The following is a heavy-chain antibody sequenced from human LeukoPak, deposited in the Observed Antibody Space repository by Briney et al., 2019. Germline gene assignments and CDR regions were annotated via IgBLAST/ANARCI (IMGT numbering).Heavy chain of an antibody. CDR1: GGSFSGYY. J-gene: IGHJ5*02. V-gene: IGHV4-34*01. D-gene: IGHD3-22*01. CDR2: INHSGST. Sequence: SETLSLTCAVYGGSFSGYYWSWIRQPPGKGLEWIGEINHSGSTNYNPSLKSRVTISVDTSKNQFSLKLSSVTAADTAVYYCARSYYYDSSGYYPNWFDPWGQGTLVTVSS. CDR3: ARSYYYDSSGYYPNWFDP.